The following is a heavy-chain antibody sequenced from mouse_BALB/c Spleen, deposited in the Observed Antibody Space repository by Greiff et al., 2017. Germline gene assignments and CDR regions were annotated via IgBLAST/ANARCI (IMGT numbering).Heavy chain of an antibody. CDR1: GFTFSDYY. CDR3: ARDRGYCGSSYWFAY. V-gene: IGHV5-4*02. Sequence: DVKLVESGGGLVKPGGSLKLSCAASGFTFSDYYMYWVRQTPEKRLEWVATISDGGSYTYYPDSVKGRFTISRDNAKNNLYLQMSSLKSEDTAMYYCARDRGYCGSSYWFAYWGQGTLVTVSA. J-gene: IGHJ3*01. D-gene: IGHD1-1*01. CDR2: ISDGGSYT.